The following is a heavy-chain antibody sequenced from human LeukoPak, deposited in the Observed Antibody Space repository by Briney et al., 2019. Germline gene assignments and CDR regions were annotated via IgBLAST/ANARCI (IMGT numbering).Heavy chain of an antibody. CDR3: AREVTMIRGVTEFDY. Sequence: GASVKVSCKASGYTFTSYDINWVRQATGQGLEWMGWMNPNSGNTGYAQKFQGRVTMTRDTSISTAYMELSSLRSGDTAVYYCAREVTMIRGVTEFDYWGQGTLVTVSS. CDR1: GYTFTSYD. D-gene: IGHD3-10*01. CDR2: MNPNSGNT. V-gene: IGHV1-8*01. J-gene: IGHJ4*02.